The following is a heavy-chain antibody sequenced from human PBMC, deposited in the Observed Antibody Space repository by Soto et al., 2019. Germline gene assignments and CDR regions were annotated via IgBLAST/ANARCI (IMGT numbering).Heavy chain of an antibody. CDR3: ARGRKEYSSSWYVD. V-gene: IGHV4-34*01. D-gene: IGHD6-13*01. CDR2: INHSGST. Sequence: QVQLVESGGGLVKPGGSLRLSCAASGFTFSDYYMSWIRQAPGKGLEWIGEINHSGSTNFNPSLKSRVTISVDTSKNQFSLKLTSVTAADTAVYFCARGRKEYSSSWYVDWGQGTLITVSS. CDR1: GFTFSDYY. J-gene: IGHJ4*02.